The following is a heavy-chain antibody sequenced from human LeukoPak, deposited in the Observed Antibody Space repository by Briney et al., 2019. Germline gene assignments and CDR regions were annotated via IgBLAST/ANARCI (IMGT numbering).Heavy chain of an antibody. CDR2: IYYSGST. CDR1: GGSISSYY. D-gene: IGHD2-2*01. J-gene: IGHJ6*02. V-gene: IGHV4-59*01. Sequence: SETLSLTCTVSGGSISSYYWSWIRQPPGKGLEWIGYIYYSGSTNYNPSLKSRVTISVDTSKNQFSLKLSSVTAADTAVYYCARDQGYCSSTSCYEYYYYGMDVWGQGTTVTVSS. CDR3: ARDQGYCSSTSCYEYYYYGMDV.